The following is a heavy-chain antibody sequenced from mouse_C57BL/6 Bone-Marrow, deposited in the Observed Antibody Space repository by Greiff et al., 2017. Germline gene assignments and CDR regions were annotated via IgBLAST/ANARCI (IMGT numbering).Heavy chain of an antibody. CDR1: EYEFPSHD. V-gene: IGHV5-2*01. CDR2: INSDGGST. Sequence: EVKLMESGGGLVQPGESLKLSCESNEYEFPSHDMSWVRKTPEKRLELVAAINSDGGSTYYPDTMERRFIISRDNTKKTLYLQMSSLRSEDTALYYCARRMGWDGYWYFDVWGTGTTVTVSS. CDR3: ARRMGWDGYWYFDV. D-gene: IGHD4-1*01. J-gene: IGHJ1*03.